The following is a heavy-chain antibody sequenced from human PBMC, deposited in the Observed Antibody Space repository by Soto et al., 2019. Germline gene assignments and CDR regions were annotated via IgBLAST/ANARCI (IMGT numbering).Heavy chain of an antibody. CDR2: INHSGST. D-gene: IGHD2-8*01. CDR1: GGSFSGYY. Sequence: SETLSLTCAVYGGSFSGYYWIWIRQPPGKGLEWIGEINHSGSTNYNPSLKSRVTISVDTSKNQFSLKLSSVTAADTAVYYCVGYCTNGVCYTGPYYYGMDVWGQGTTVTVSS. J-gene: IGHJ6*02. CDR3: VGYCTNGVCYTGPYYYGMDV. V-gene: IGHV4-34*01.